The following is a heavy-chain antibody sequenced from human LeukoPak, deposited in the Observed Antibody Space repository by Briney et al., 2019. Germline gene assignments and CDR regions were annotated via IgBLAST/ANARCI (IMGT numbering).Heavy chain of an antibody. V-gene: IGHV3-21*01. Sequence: PGGSLRLSCAASGFTLSSFKMTRVRQAPGKGLEWVASISPSSSYISYADSLKGRVTVSRDNTKNSVFLQMSSLRAEDTAVYYCARDLTGGEYFDSWGQGTLVSVSS. CDR3: ARDLTGGEYFDS. CDR1: GFTLSSFK. J-gene: IGHJ4*02. CDR2: ISPSSSYI. D-gene: IGHD3-16*01.